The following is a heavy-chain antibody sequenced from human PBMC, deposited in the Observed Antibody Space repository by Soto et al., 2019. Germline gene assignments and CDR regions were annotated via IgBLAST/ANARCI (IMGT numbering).Heavy chain of an antibody. CDR3: AKVGGSSGMSIDYYGMDV. V-gene: IGHV3-23*01. Sequence: GGSLRLSCAASGFTFSNYAMSWVRQAPGEGLDWVSTTTNTGADRIHADSVKGRFIISRGNYKNTLYLQMNSLRAEDTAVYYCAKVGGSSGMSIDYYGMDVWGHGTTVTVSS. CDR2: TTNTGADR. CDR1: GFTFSNYA. J-gene: IGHJ6*01. D-gene: IGHD3-22*01.